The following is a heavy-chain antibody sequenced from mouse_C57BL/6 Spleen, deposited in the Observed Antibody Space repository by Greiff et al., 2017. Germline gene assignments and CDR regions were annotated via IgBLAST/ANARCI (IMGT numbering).Heavy chain of an antibody. CDR1: GYTFTSYW. V-gene: IGHV1-64*01. J-gene: IGHJ1*03. CDR3: ERGEYYGSEYFDV. CDR2: IHPNSGST. Sequence: QVQLQQPGAELVKPGASVKLSCKASGYTFTSYWMHWVKQRPGQGLEWIGMIHPNSGSTNYNEKFKSKATLTVDKSSSTAYMQLSSLTSEDSAVYYCERGEYYGSEYFDVWGTGTTVTVSS. D-gene: IGHD1-1*01.